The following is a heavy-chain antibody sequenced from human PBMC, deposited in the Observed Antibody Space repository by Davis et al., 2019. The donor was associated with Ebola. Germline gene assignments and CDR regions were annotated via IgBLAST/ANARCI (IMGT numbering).Heavy chain of an antibody. CDR1: GFTFRNFG. Sequence: PGGSLRLSCAASGFTFRNFGMHWVRQAPGKGLEWMAVISYDGGDKYYPDYVKGRFTISRDNSKNTLYLQMNGLGDDDTAVYYCATDPDPYCGGDCYPYYFDYWGQGTLVTVSS. CDR2: ISYDGGDK. J-gene: IGHJ4*02. CDR3: ATDPDPYCGGDCYPYYFDY. V-gene: IGHV3-30*03. D-gene: IGHD2-21*02.